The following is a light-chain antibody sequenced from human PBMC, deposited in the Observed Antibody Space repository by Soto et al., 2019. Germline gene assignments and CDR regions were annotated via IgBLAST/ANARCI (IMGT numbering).Light chain of an antibody. CDR1: QSISGW. CDR2: KAS. Sequence: DIQMTQSPSTLSASVGDRVTITCRASQSISGWLAWYQQKPGKAPNLLVYKASSLKSGVPSRFSGSASGTEFTLTISSLQPDDFATYYCQQYNSPPWTFGQGTKVQIE. J-gene: IGKJ1*01. CDR3: QQYNSPPWT. V-gene: IGKV1-5*03.